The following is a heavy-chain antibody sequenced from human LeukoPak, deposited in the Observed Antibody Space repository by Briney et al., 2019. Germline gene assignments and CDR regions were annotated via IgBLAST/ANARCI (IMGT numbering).Heavy chain of an antibody. CDR3: ARGLFPAASGFDY. CDR1: GFTVSSNY. CDR2: IYSGGST. J-gene: IGHJ4*02. D-gene: IGHD2-2*01. V-gene: IGHV3-53*01. Sequence: PGGSLRLSCAASGFTVSSNYMSWVRQAPGKGLEWVSVIYSGGSTYYADSVKGRFTISRDNPKNTLYLQMNSLRAEDTAVYYCARGLFPAASGFDYWGQGTLVTVSS.